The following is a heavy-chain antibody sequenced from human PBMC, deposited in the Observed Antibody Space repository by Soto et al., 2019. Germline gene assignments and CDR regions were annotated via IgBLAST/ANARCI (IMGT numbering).Heavy chain of an antibody. V-gene: IGHV4-31*03. CDR1: GGSISSGGYY. CDR3: ARVVLDIVVVPAVIYDAFDI. CDR2: IYYSGST. J-gene: IGHJ3*02. Sequence: SETLSLTCTVSGGSISSGGYYWSWIRQHPGKGLEWIGYIYYSGSTYYNPSLKSRVTISVDTSKNQFSLKLSSVTAADTAVYYCARVVLDIVVVPAVIYDAFDIWGQGTMVTVSS. D-gene: IGHD2-2*03.